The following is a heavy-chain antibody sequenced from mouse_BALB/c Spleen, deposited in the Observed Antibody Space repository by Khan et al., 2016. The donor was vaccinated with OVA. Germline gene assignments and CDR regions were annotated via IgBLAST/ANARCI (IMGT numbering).Heavy chain of an antibody. J-gene: IGHJ4*01. CDR2: IGPGSGDT. CDR1: DYTFTSFW. Sequence: DLVKPGASVKLSCKASDYTFTSFWINWIKQRPGQGLEWVGHIGPGSGDTYYNEIFKGKATLTVDTSSSTAYIQHSSLSSEDSGATVCARSNYYGSSLDAVDYWGQGTSVTVS. CDR3: ARSNYYGSSLDAVDY. V-gene: IGHV1S41*01. D-gene: IGHD1-1*01.